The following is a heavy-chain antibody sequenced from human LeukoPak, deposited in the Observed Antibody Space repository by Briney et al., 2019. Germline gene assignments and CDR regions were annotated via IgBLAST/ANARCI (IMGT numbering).Heavy chain of an antibody. CDR1: GGSISSGGYY. CDR3: ARVTTAYYYYGMDV. Sequence: SETLSLTCTVSGGSISSGGYYWSWIRQHPGKGLEGIGYIYYSGSTYYNPSLKSRVTISVDTSKNQFSLKLSSVTAADTAVYYCARVTTAYYYYGMDVWGQGTTVTVSS. J-gene: IGHJ6*02. CDR2: IYYSGST. V-gene: IGHV4-31*03. D-gene: IGHD4-17*01.